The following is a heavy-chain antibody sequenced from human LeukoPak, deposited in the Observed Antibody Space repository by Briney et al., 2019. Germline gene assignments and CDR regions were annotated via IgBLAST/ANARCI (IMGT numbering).Heavy chain of an antibody. CDR2: ISNYNGKT. CDR3: ARDNGGGGYMYGSNFDY. D-gene: IGHD5-18*01. J-gene: IGHJ4*02. Sequence: ASVKVSCKASGYTFTSYDINWVRQAPGQGLEWMGWISNYNGKTNYAQKFQGRVTMTADTYTSTAYMELRSLTSDDTAVYFCARDNGGGGYMYGSNFDYWGQGTLVTVSS. CDR1: GYTFTSYD. V-gene: IGHV1-18*01.